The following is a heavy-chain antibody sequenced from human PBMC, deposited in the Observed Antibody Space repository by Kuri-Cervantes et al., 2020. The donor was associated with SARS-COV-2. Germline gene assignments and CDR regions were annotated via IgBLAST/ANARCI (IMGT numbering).Heavy chain of an antibody. CDR2: IYYSGST. CDR3: ARVSSGGGGYYFDY. J-gene: IGHJ4*02. Sequence: SETLSLTFTVSGGSISSYYWSWIRQPPGKGLEWIGYIYYSGSTNYNPSLKSRVTISVDTSKNQFSLKLSSVTAADTAVYYCARVSSGGGGYYFDYWGQGTLVTVSS. CDR1: GGSISSYY. D-gene: IGHD6-19*01. V-gene: IGHV4-59*12.